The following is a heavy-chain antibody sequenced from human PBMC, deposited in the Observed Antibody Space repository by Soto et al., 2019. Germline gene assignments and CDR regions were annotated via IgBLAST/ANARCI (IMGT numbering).Heavy chain of an antibody. D-gene: IGHD3-22*01. CDR2: ISAYNGNT. Sequence: ASVNVSCKASGYTFTSYGISWVRQAPGQGLEWMGWISAYNGNTNYAQKLQGRVTMTTDTSTSTAYMELRSLRSDDTAVYYCARELGYYYDSSGRGGAFDIWGQGTMVTVSS. V-gene: IGHV1-18*01. CDR1: GYTFTSYG. J-gene: IGHJ3*02. CDR3: ARELGYYYDSSGRGGAFDI.